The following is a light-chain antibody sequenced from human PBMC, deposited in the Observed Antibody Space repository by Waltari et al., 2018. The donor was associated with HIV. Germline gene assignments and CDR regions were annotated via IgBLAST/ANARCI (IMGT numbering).Light chain of an antibody. Sequence: QSALTQPASVSGSPGQSITISCTGTTSDVGAYNFVSWYQQYPGKAPKLLISEVSNRPSGVSNRFSGSKSANTASLCISGLQAEDEADYYCSSYTSSSTLVVFGGGTKLTVL. CDR2: EVS. CDR1: TSDVGAYNF. V-gene: IGLV2-14*01. J-gene: IGLJ2*01. CDR3: SSYTSSSTLVV.